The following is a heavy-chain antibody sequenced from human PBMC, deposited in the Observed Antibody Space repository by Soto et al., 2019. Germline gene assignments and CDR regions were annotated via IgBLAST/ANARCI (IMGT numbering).Heavy chain of an antibody. CDR3: ARTTAVPNTLRSRYFFDY. CDR2: VYYSGTT. J-gene: IGHJ4*02. V-gene: IGHV4-61*01. Sequence: PSETLSLTCSVSGGSVSNKTYYWSWIRQPPGMRLEWIGYVYYSGTTNYNPSLKSRVTISVDLSKNQFSLRLSSVTTADTALYYCARTTAVPNTLRSRYFFDYWGQGTLVTV. CDR1: GGSVSNKTYY. D-gene: IGHD4-17*01.